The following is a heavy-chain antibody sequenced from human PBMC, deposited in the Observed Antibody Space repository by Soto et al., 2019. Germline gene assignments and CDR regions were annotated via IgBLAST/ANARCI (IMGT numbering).Heavy chain of an antibody. D-gene: IGHD3-9*01. V-gene: IGHV3-23*04. CDR3: AKVSILTESYHYYAMDV. CDR1: GFTFSAYA. J-gene: IGHJ6*02. Sequence: VQLVESGGGLIQPGGALSLSCAAPGFTFSAYAMSWVRQPPGKALEWVSGISRDGGATDYADSVKGRLTISRDNAKNTLFLQMNSLRAEDTAIYYCAKVSILTESYHYYAMDVWGQGTTVTVSS. CDR2: ISRDGGAT.